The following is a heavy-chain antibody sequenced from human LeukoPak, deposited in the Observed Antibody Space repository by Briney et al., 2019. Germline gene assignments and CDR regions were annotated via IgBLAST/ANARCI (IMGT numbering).Heavy chain of an antibody. Sequence: GGSLRLSCAASGFIVSENYMSWVRQAPGKGLEWVSVVYSGGTTYYADSVKGRFTISRDSSKNTLYLQMSSLRAEDTAVYYCVRDRWPGLGDFWGQGTTVIVSS. J-gene: IGHJ6*02. V-gene: IGHV3-66*01. CDR3: VRDRWPGLGDF. D-gene: IGHD6-19*01. CDR2: VYSGGTT. CDR1: GFIVSENY.